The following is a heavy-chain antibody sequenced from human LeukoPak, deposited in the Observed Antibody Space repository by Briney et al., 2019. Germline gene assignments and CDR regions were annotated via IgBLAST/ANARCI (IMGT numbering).Heavy chain of an antibody. CDR3: ARGSGSYPLPFDY. D-gene: IGHD1-26*01. Sequence: GGSLRLSCAASGFTFSTYSMNWVRQAPGKGLEWVSHISTGSTTIYYADSVKGRFTISRDNAKNSLYLQMNSLSAADTAVYYCARGSGSYPLPFDYWGQGTLVTVSS. CDR2: ISTGSTTI. V-gene: IGHV3-48*01. CDR1: GFTFSTYS. J-gene: IGHJ4*02.